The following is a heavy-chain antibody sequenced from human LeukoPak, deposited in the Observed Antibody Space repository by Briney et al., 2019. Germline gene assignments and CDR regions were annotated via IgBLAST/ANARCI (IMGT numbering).Heavy chain of an antibody. CDR3: AKHLWFGKRYYMDV. D-gene: IGHD3-10*01. J-gene: IGHJ6*03. CDR2: ISWNSGSI. CDR1: GFTFDDYV. Sequence: GGSLRLSCAASGFTFDDYVMHWVRQAPGKGLEWVSGISWNSGSIGYADSVKGRFTISRDNAKNSLYLQMNSLRAEDTAVYYCAKHLWFGKRYYMDVWGKGTTVTVSS. V-gene: IGHV3-9*01.